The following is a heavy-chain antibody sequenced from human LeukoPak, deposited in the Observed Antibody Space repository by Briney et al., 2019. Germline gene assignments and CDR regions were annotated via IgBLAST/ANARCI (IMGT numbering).Heavy chain of an antibody. D-gene: IGHD5-24*01. J-gene: IGHJ4*02. CDR1: GFTFSSHW. CDR2: INSDGSST. Sequence: GGSLRLSRAASGFTFSSHWMHWVRQAPGKGLVWVSRINSDGSSTSYADSVKGRFTISRDNAKNTLYLQMNSLRAEDTAVYYCAREGPIRSLDYWGQGTLVTVSS. CDR3: AREGPIRSLDY. V-gene: IGHV3-74*01.